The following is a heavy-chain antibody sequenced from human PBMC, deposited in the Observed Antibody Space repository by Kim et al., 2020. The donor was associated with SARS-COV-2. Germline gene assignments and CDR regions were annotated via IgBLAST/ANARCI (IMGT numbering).Heavy chain of an antibody. V-gene: IGHV3-49*03. D-gene: IGHD3-22*01. Sequence: GGSLRLSCTASGFTFGDYAMSWFRQAPGKGLEWVGFIRSKAYGGTTEYAASVKGRFTISRDDSKSIAYLQMNSLKTEDTAVYYCTRVPYYYDSSGYYWMDWGQGTLVTVSS. CDR3: TRVPYYYDSSGYYWMD. J-gene: IGHJ4*02. CDR2: IRSKAYGGTT. CDR1: GFTFGDYA.